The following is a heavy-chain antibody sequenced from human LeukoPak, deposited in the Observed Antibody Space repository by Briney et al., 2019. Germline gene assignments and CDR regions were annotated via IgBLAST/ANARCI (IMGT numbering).Heavy chain of an antibody. V-gene: IGHV3-23*01. J-gene: IGHJ4*02. CDR3: AKESGYDSSGYFGS. CDR2: ISGSGDST. Sequence: GGSLRLSCAASGFTFSSYAMSWVRQAPGKGLEWVSAISGSGDSTYYADSVKGRFPISRDNSKNTLYLHMNSLRAEDTAVYYCAKESGYDSSGYFGSWGQGTLVTVSS. D-gene: IGHD3-22*01. CDR1: GFTFSSYA.